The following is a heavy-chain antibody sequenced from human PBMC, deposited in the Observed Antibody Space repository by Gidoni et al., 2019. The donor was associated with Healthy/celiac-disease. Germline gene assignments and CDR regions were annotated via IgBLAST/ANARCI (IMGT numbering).Heavy chain of an antibody. Sequence: QVQLQQWCAGLLTPSETLSLTCAMSGPSFSCYYWSWIRQSPGRGLEWLAEITHTGSTNYKPSLRSRVTISVDASKNQFSLQLRSVTAADTAVYYCARGRYHDSSGFPYWGQGTLVTVSS. CDR1: GPSFSCYY. V-gene: IGHV4-34*01. J-gene: IGHJ4*02. CDR3: ARGRYHDSSGFPY. D-gene: IGHD3-22*01. CDR2: ITHTGST.